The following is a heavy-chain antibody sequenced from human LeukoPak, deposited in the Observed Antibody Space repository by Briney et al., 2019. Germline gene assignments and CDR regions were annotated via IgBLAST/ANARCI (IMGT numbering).Heavy chain of an antibody. V-gene: IGHV3-21*01. D-gene: IGHD3-3*01. CDR3: AREGGTIFGVVSYYFDY. CDR2: ISSSSSYI. CDR1: GFTFSSYS. Sequence: GGSLRLSCAASGFTFSSYSMNWVRQAPGKGLEWVSSISSSSSYIYYADSVKGRFTISRDNAKNSLYLQMNSLRAEDTAVYYCAREGGTIFGVVSYYFDYWGQGTLATVSS. J-gene: IGHJ4*02.